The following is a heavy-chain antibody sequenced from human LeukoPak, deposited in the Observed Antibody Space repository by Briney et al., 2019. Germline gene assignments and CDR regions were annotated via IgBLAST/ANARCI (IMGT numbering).Heavy chain of an antibody. J-gene: IGHJ4*02. CDR3: ARSFSGAAAGTD. Sequence: SVKVSCKASGGTFSSYAISWVRQAPGQGLEWMGGIIPIFGTANYAQKFQGRVTITADESTSTAYMELSSLRSEDTAVYYCARSFSGAAAGTDWGQGTLVTVSS. D-gene: IGHD6-13*01. V-gene: IGHV1-69*13. CDR1: GGTFSSYA. CDR2: IIPIFGTA.